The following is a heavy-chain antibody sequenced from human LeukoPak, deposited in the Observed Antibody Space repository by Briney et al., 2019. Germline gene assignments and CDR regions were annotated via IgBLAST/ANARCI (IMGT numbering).Heavy chain of an antibody. J-gene: IGHJ1*01. D-gene: IGHD6-19*01. CDR3: ARGANSGWYAEYFQH. Sequence: GGSLRLSCAASGFTFSSYWMSWVRQAPGKGLEWVANIKQDGSEKYYVDSVKGRFTTSRDNAKNSLYLQMNSLRAEDTAVYYCARGANSGWYAEYFQHWGQGTLVTVSS. CDR2: IKQDGSEK. CDR1: GFTFSSYW. V-gene: IGHV3-7*01.